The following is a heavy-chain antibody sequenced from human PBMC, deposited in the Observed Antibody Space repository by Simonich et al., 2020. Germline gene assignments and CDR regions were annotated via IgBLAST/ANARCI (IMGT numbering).Heavy chain of an antibody. Sequence: QVRMQESGSGLVKPSETLSLTCTDSRGSISSYYWSWIRQTPGKGLEWIGYIYYSGSTNYNPSLKSRVTISVDTSKNQFSLKLSSVTAADTTVYYCARSLGYYYYYYGMDVWGQGTTVTVSS. V-gene: IGHV4-59*08. CDR1: RGSISSYY. J-gene: IGHJ6*02. CDR2: IYYSGST. D-gene: IGHD1-26*01. CDR3: ARSLGYYYYYYGMDV.